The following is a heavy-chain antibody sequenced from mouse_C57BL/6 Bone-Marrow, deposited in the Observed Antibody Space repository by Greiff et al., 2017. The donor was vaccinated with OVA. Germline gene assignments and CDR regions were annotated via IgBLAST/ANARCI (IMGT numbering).Heavy chain of an antibody. CDR2: IRNKANNHAT. CDR3: TRLGLYNAMDY. D-gene: IGHD4-1*01. V-gene: IGHV6-6*01. Sequence: EVKVEESGGGLVQPGGSMKLSCAASGFTFSDAWMDWVRQSPEKGLEWVAEIRNKANNHATYYAESVKGRFTISRDDSKSSVYLQMNSLRAEDTGIYYWTRLGLYNAMDYWGQGTSVTVSS. J-gene: IGHJ4*01. CDR1: GFTFSDAW.